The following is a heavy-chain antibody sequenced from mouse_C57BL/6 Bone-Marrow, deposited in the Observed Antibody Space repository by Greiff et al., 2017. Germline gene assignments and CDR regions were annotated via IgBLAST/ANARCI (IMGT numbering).Heavy chain of an antibody. J-gene: IGHJ2*01. CDR2: ISSGGSYT. Sequence: DVKLVESGGDLVKPGGSLKLSCAASGFTFSSYGMSWVRQTPDKRLEWVATISSGGSYTYYPDSVKGRFTISRYNAKNTLYLQMSSLKSEDTAMYYCARHDAGDYFDYWGQGTTLTVSS. V-gene: IGHV5-6*02. CDR3: ARHDAGDYFDY. CDR1: GFTFSSYG.